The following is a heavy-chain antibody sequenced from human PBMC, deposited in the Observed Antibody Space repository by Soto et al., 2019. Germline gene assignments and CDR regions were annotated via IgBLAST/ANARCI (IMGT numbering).Heavy chain of an antibody. D-gene: IGHD6-13*01. CDR2: MNPNSGNT. CDR1: GYTFTSYD. CDR3: ARGGRGYSSSWPYYYYYGMDV. V-gene: IGHV1-8*01. Sequence: ASVKVSCKASGYTFTSYDSNWVRQATGQGLEWMGWMNPNSGNTGYAQKFQGRVTMTRNTSISTAYMELGSLRSEDTAVYYCARGGRGYSSSWPYYYYYGMDVWGQGTTVTVSS. J-gene: IGHJ6*02.